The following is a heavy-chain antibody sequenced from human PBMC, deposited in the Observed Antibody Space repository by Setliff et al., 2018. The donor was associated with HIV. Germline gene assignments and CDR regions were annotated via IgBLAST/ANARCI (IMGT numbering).Heavy chain of an antibody. D-gene: IGHD6-6*01. CDR1: GGTFSNYA. Sequence: GASVKVSCKASGGTFSNYAISWVRQATGQGLEWLGWMNPNSGNTGYAQKFQGRVTMTRDTSISTAYMELSNLRSEDTAVYYCARRMAARLALEYWGQGTLVTVSS. V-gene: IGHV1-8*02. CDR3: ARRMAARLALEY. J-gene: IGHJ4*02. CDR2: MNPNSGNT.